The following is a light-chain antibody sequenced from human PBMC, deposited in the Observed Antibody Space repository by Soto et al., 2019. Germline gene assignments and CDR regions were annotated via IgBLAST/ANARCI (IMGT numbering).Light chain of an antibody. CDR3: QQYNNWWT. V-gene: IGKV3-15*01. CDR2: GAS. CDR1: QSVSSS. Sequence: EIVMTQSPATLSVSPGERATLSCRASQSVSSSLAWYQKKPGQAPRLLIYGASPRAPGIPDRFSGSGSGTEFTLTISSLQSEDFAVYYCQQYNNWWTFGQGTRVEIK. J-gene: IGKJ1*01.